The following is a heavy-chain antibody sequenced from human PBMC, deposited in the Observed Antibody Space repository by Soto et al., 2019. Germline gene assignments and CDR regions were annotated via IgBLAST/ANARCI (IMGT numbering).Heavy chain of an antibody. CDR3: AREVSTMVRGAPGWFDP. J-gene: IGHJ5*02. Sequence: QVQLVQSGAEVKKPGSSVKVSCKASGGTFSSYAISWVLQAPGQGLEWMGGIIPIFGTANYAQKFQGRVTITADESTSTAYMELSSLRSEDTAVYYCAREVSTMVRGAPGWFDPWGQGTLVTVSS. CDR2: IIPIFGTA. D-gene: IGHD3-10*01. CDR1: GGTFSSYA. V-gene: IGHV1-69*01.